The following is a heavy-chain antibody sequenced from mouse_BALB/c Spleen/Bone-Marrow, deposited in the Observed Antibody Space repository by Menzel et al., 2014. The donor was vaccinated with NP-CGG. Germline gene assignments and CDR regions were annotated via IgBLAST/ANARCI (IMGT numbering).Heavy chain of an antibody. V-gene: IGHV1-54*01. CDR2: INPGSNGA. D-gene: IGHD2-1*01. Sequence: VKLQESGAELVRPGASVKVSCKASGYAFSNYFIEWVKKRPGQGLEWIGVINPGSNGANYSEKFKGKATLTADKFSSTAYMQLSSLTSDDSAVYFCTRSWGKDAMDYWGQGTSVTVSS. CDR3: TRSWGKDAMDY. CDR1: GYAFSNYF. J-gene: IGHJ4*01.